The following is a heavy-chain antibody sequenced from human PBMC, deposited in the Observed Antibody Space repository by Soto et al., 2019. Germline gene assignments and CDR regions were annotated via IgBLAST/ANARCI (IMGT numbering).Heavy chain of an antibody. Sequence: GGSRRRPGAVPGWTFSSFKMDWFPQAAGQGPEWISYIRRGATTTYYADSVRRRFTISRDDAENSVFLQMDSLRVEDTAIYFCATRSTDYYFYWGQGTLVTVSS. CDR1: GWTFSSFK. CDR3: ATRSTDYYFY. CDR2: IRRGATTT. J-gene: IGHJ4*02. V-gene: IGHV3-48*03. D-gene: IGHD3-9*01.